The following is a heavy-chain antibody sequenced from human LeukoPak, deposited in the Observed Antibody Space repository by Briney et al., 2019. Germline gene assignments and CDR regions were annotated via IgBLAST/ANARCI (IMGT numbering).Heavy chain of an antibody. CDR3: AKSNGYGLVDI. CDR2: INHSGST. D-gene: IGHD3-10*01. CDR1: GGSFSGYS. Sequence: SETLSLTCAVYGGSFSGYSWTWIRQPPGKGLEWIGEINHSGSTNYNPSLKSRVTLSLDTSRNQFSLKLNSVTAADTAVYYCAKSNGYGLVDIWGQGTMVTVSS. V-gene: IGHV4-34*01. J-gene: IGHJ3*02.